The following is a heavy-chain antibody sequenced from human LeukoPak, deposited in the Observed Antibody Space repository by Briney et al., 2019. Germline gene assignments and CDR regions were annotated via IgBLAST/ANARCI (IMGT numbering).Heavy chain of an antibody. CDR3: AQYCIGGYCRGAFDM. J-gene: IGHJ3*02. CDR1: GFTVSNNY. V-gene: IGHV3-53*01. D-gene: IGHD2-15*01. Sequence: PGGSLKLSCAASGFTVSNNYMSWVRQAPGKGLAWVSIIHGDGTTYYADSVRGRFTISRDSSKNTLYLQMDSLRAEDTAVYYCAQYCIGGYCRGAFDMWGRGTMVTVSS. CDR2: IHGDGTT.